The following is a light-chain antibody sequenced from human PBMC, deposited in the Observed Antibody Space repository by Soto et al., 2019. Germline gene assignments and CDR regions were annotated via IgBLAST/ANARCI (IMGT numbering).Light chain of an antibody. Sequence: EIVLRQSPATLSLSPGERATLSCRASQRVSSFLAWYQQKPGQAPRLLIYDASHRATGIPARFSGSGSGTDFTLTISSLEPEDFAVYYCQQRSNWPPWTFGQGTKVDIK. CDR3: QQRSNWPPWT. CDR2: DAS. V-gene: IGKV3-11*01. J-gene: IGKJ1*01. CDR1: QRVSSF.